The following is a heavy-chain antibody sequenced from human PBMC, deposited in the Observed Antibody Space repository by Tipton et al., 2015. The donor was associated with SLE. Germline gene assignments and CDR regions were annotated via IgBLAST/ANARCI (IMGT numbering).Heavy chain of an antibody. V-gene: IGHV4-38-2*01. D-gene: IGHD3-22*01. Sequence: TLSLTCAVSGYSISSGYYWGWIRQPPGKGLEWIGSIYHSGSTYYNPSLKSRGTISVDTSKNQFSLKLSSVTAADTAVYYCASAVVVNNDWYFDLWGRGTLVTVSS. CDR3: ASAVVVNNDWYFDL. CDR2: IYHSGST. CDR1: GYSISSGYY. J-gene: IGHJ2*01.